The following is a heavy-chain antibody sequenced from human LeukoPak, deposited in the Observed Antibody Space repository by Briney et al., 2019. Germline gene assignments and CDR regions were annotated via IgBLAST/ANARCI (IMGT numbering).Heavy chain of an antibody. CDR3: ARDVRGRSSWFDY. D-gene: IGHD6-13*01. V-gene: IGHV4-4*02. CDR1: GGSISSSNW. Sequence: SGTLSLTCAVSGGSISSSNWWSWVLQPPGKGLEWIVEIYHSGSTNYNPSLKSRVTISVDKSKNQFSLKLSSVTAADTAVYYCARDVRGRSSWFDYWSQGTLVTVSS. CDR2: IYHSGST. J-gene: IGHJ4*02.